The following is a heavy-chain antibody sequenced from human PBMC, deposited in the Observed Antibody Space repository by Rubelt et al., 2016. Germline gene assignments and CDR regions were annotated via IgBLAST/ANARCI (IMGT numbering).Heavy chain of an antibody. CDR1: GFTFSSYW. Sequence: VEPGGGLVKPGGSLRLSCAASGFTFSSYWMSWVRQAPGKGLEWVANIKQDGSEKYYVDSVKGRFTISRDNAKNSLYLQMNSLRAEDTAVYYCARVGTSGWYYFDYWGQGTLVTVSS. V-gene: IGHV3-7*01. CDR2: IKQDGSEK. D-gene: IGHD6-19*01. J-gene: IGHJ4*02. CDR3: ARVGTSGWYYFDY.